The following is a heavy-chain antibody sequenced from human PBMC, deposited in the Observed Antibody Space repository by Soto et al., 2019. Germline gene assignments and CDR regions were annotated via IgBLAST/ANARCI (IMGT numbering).Heavy chain of an antibody. V-gene: IGHV3-7*01. D-gene: IGHD3-9*01. J-gene: IGHJ4*02. CDR3: AREQIYYDILTGYYYFDY. CDR2: IKQDGSEI. Sequence: GESLKISCAASGFTFSSYWMSWVRQAPGKGLEWVAKIKQDGSEIYYVDSVKGRFTISRDNAKNSLYLQMNSLRAEDTAVYYCAREQIYYDILTGYYYFDYWGQGTLVTVSS. CDR1: GFTFSSYW.